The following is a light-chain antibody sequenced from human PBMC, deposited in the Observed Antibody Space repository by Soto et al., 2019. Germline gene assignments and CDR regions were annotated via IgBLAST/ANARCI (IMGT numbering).Light chain of an antibody. CDR1: QSVSTNY. CDR3: HQYGTSPYT. V-gene: IGKV3-20*01. Sequence: EIVLTQSPGTLSLSPGERATLSCGASQSVSTNYLAWYQQKPGQSPRLLIYGATSRATGIPDRFSGSGSGTDFILTISRLEPEDFAVYFCHQYGTSPYTFAQGTKLDIK. CDR2: GAT. J-gene: IGKJ2*01.